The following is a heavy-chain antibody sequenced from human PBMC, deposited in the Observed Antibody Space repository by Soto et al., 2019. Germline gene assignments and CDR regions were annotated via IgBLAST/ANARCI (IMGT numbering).Heavy chain of an antibody. CDR2: ISWNSGII. J-gene: IGHJ6*02. CDR1: VCAFAAYS. Sequence: RRVCESSVCAFAAYSRPLVPQAPGKGLERISGISWNSGIIGYADSVKGRFTISRDNSKNTLYLQMNSLRAEDTAVYYCARYSGRNEGEYCDGMDVWGQGTTVTVSS. D-gene: IGHD1-1*01. V-gene: IGHV3-9*01. CDR3: ARYSGRNEGEYCDGMDV.